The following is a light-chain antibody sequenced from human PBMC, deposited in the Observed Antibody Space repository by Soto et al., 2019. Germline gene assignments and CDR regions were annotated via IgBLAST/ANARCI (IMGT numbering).Light chain of an antibody. V-gene: IGKV1-5*01. CDR1: QSISSW. CDR2: DAS. Sequence: DIQMTQSPSTLSASVGDRGTITCRASQSISSWLAWYQQKPGKAPKLLIYDASSLESGVPSRFSGSGSGTDFTLTISSMQPEDFATYYCQQSYSTPPTFGQGTKVDIK. CDR3: QQSYSTPPT. J-gene: IGKJ1*01.